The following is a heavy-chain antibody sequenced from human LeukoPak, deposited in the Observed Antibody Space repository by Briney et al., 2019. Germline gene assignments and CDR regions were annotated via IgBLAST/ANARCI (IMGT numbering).Heavy chain of an antibody. CDR2: INPNSGGT. D-gene: IGHD3-22*01. CDR1: GYTFTGYY. V-gene: IGHV1-2*02. J-gene: IGHJ4*02. Sequence: ASVKVSCKASGYTFTGYYTHWVRQAPGQGLEWMGWINPNSGGTNYAQKFQGRVTMTRDTSISTAYMELSRLRSDDTAVYYCAREDYYDSSGYPGGYWGQGTLATVSS. CDR3: AREDYYDSSGYPGGY.